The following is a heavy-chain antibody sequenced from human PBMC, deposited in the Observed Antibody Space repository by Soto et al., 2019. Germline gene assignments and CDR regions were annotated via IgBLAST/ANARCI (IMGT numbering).Heavy chain of an antibody. CDR2: IKSKTDGGTT. Sequence: GGSLRLSCAASGFTFSNAWMNWVRQAPGKGLEWVGRIKSKTDGGTTDYAAPVKGSFTISRGVSKNTLFLQMNSLKTEDTALYYCTTGRYYDYVWGSSDYWGQGTLVTVSS. CDR3: TTGRYYDYVWGSSDY. V-gene: IGHV3-15*07. CDR1: GFTFSNAW. J-gene: IGHJ4*02. D-gene: IGHD3-16*01.